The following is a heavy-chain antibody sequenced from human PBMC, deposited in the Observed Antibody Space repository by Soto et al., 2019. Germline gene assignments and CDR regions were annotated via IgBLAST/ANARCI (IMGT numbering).Heavy chain of an antibody. J-gene: IGHJ6*02. V-gene: IGHV3-7*01. CDR1: GFSFSNFW. CDR3: ARGLFNYYYGMDV. Sequence: PGGSLRLSCAASGFSFSNFWMNWVRQAPGKGLEWVANIKQDGTEKYDVDSVKGRFTISRDNAKNSLYLQMNSLRAEDTAVYYCARGLFNYYYGMDVWGQGTTVTVSS. CDR2: IKQDGTEK.